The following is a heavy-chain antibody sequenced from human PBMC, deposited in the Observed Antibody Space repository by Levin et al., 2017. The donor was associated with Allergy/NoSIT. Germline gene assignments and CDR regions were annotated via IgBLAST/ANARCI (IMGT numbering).Heavy chain of an antibody. D-gene: IGHD6-19*01. CDR2: IHNSGIT. V-gene: IGHV4-59*01. CDR1: GGSISPYY. CDR3: AKDLGASGWED. Sequence: PSETLSLTCSVSVSGGSISPYYWSWIRQSPGKGLEWIGCIHNSGITNYNPSLRSRVTMSLDTSTKQFSLQLTSVTAADTAVYYCAKDLGASGWEDWGQGTLVTVSS. J-gene: IGHJ4*02.